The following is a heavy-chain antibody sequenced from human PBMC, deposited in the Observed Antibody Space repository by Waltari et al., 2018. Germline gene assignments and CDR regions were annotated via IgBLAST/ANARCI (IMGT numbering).Heavy chain of an antibody. Sequence: QVQLQESGPGLVKPSETLSLTCAVSGYSISSGYYWGWIRQPPGKGLEWIGSIYHSGTTYYHHPLKVRVTISVDTSKNQFSLKLSSVTAADTAVYYCASIPGIAAAGDYWGQGTLVTVSS. J-gene: IGHJ4*02. D-gene: IGHD6-13*01. CDR2: IYHSGTT. V-gene: IGHV4-38-2*01. CDR1: GYSISSGYY. CDR3: ASIPGIAAAGDY.